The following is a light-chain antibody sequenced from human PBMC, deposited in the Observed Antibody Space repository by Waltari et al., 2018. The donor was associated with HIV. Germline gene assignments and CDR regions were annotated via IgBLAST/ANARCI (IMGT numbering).Light chain of an antibody. V-gene: IGLV3-25*03. CDR2: KDS. CDR1: ALPKHY. CDR3: QSADSSGTVV. Sequence: YELTQAPSVSVSPGQTARITCSGDALPKHYAYWYQQKPGQAPRLVIYKDSERPSGSPERFSGSSSGTTGTLTISGVQAEDEADYYCQSADSSGTVVFGGGTKLTVL. J-gene: IGLJ2*01.